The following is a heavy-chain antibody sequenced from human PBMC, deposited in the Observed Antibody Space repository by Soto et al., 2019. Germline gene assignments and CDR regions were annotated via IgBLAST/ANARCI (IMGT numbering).Heavy chain of an antibody. Sequence: EVQLVESGGGLVKPGGSLRLSCAASGFTFSNAWMSWVRQAPGKGLEWVGRIKSKTDGGTTDYAAPVKGRFTISRDDSKNTAYLQMNSLKTEDTAVYYCSRPGYSNYDSDYWGQGTLVTVSS. CDR3: SRPGYSNYDSDY. V-gene: IGHV3-15*01. J-gene: IGHJ4*02. D-gene: IGHD5-12*01. CDR1: GFTFSNAW. CDR2: IKSKTDGGTT.